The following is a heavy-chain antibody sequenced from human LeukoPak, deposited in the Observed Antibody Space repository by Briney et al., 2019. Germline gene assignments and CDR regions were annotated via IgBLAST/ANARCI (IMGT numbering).Heavy chain of an antibody. J-gene: IGHJ3*02. CDR1: GFTFSSYA. CDR3: ARDPIQLWLQGDAFDI. V-gene: IGHV3-30-3*01. Sequence: GRSLRLSCAASGFTFSSYAMHWVRQAPGKGLEWVAVISYDGSNKYYADSVKGRFTISRDNAKNSLYLQMNSLRAEDTAVYYCARDPIQLWLQGDAFDIWGQGTMVTVSS. D-gene: IGHD5-18*01. CDR2: ISYDGSNK.